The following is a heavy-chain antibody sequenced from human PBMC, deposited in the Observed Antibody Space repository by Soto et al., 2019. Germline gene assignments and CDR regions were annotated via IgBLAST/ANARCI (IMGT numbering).Heavy chain of an antibody. CDR3: ARGGSAYYYGSGSYLYYYGMDV. CDR2: IYYSGST. Sequence: PSETLSLTCTVSGGSISSYYWSWIRQPPGEGLEWIGYIYYSGSTNYNPPLKSRVTISVDTSKNQFSLKLSSVTAADTAVYYCARGGSAYYYGSGSYLYYYGMDVWGQGTTVTVSS. V-gene: IGHV4-59*01. D-gene: IGHD3-10*01. CDR1: GGSISSYY. J-gene: IGHJ6*02.